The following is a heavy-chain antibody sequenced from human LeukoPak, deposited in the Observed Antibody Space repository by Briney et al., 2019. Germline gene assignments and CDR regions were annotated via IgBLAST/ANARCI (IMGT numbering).Heavy chain of an antibody. J-gene: IGHJ4*02. V-gene: IGHV5-51*01. Sequence: GESLKISCKGSGYSFTSYWIWWVRQMPGRRLERMGIIYPGDSDTRYSPFFQGHVTISADKSSTTAYLQWSSLTASDTAMYYCARWACTGGSCYSGPEDYWGQGTLVTVSS. CDR2: IYPGDSDT. CDR1: GYSFTSYW. CDR3: ARWACTGGSCYSGPEDY. D-gene: IGHD2-15*01.